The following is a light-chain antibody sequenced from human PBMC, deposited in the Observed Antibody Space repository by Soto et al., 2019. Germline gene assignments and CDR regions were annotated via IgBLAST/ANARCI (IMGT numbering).Light chain of an antibody. CDR2: GAS. CDR3: PQYGCSPWT. J-gene: IGKJ1*01. CDR1: QSVSRSY. Sequence: GTVSLKKRARATLSCRASQSVSRSYLAWYQQKPGQAPRPIIYGASSRATGIPDRFSAISYGTGGNLNFCRLQAEDGTVYYGPQYGCSPWTFCQGT. V-gene: IGKV3-20*01.